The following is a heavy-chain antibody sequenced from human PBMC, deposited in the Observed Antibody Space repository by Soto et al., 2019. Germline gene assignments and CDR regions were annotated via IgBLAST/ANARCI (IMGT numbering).Heavy chain of an antibody. V-gene: IGHV1-18*01. Sequence: ASVKVSCKACGYSFDRYGISWVRQAPGQRPEWMGGISADNGDTRFSQKGQGRLTWTTDTSTNTAYMDLRSLSSDDTAVYYCARDRSYYYETSGYPFDYWGQGTQVTVSS. CDR1: GYSFDRYG. CDR3: ARDRSYYYETSGYPFDY. D-gene: IGHD3-22*01. CDR2: ISADNGDT. J-gene: IGHJ4*02.